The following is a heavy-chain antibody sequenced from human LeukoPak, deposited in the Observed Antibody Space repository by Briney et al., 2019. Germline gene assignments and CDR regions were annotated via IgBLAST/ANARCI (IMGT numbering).Heavy chain of an antibody. CDR2: IYHSGST. CDR3: ARVTPFITMVRGVTPDYFDY. V-gene: IGHV4-4*02. J-gene: IGHJ4*02. CDR1: GGSISSSNW. Sequence: SETLSLTCAVSGGSISSSNWWSWGRPPPGKGLEWIGEIYHSGSTNYNPSLKCRATISVDKSKNQFSLKLSSVAAADTAVYYCARVTPFITMVRGVTPDYFDYWGQGTLVTVSS. D-gene: IGHD3-10*01.